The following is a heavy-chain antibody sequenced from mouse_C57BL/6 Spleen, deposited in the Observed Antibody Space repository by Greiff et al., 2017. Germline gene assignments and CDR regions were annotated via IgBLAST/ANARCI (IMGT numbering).Heavy chain of an antibody. J-gene: IGHJ4*01. V-gene: IGHV2-6-1*01. Sequence: VQLVESGPGLVAPSQSLSITCTVSGFSLTSYGVHWVRQPPGKGLEWLVVIWSDGSTTYNSALKSRLSISKDNSKSQVFLKMNSLQTDDTAMYYCARQRLANWDHYYAMDYWGQGTSVTVSS. D-gene: IGHD4-1*01. CDR2: IWSDGST. CDR3: ARQRLANWDHYYAMDY. CDR1: GFSLTSYG.